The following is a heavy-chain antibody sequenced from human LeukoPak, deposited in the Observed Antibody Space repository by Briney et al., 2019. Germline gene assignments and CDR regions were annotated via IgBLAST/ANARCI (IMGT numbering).Heavy chain of an antibody. J-gene: IGHJ4*02. CDR1: GFTFSSNW. CDR2: INSDGSST. Sequence: TGGSLRLSCAASGFTFSSNWMHWVRQAPGKGLVWVSRINSDGSSTSYADSVKGRFTISRDNVKNTLYLQMNSLRAEDTAVYYCARGDVDTAMAFDYWGQGTLVTVSS. CDR3: ARGDVDTAMAFDY. V-gene: IGHV3-74*01. D-gene: IGHD5-18*01.